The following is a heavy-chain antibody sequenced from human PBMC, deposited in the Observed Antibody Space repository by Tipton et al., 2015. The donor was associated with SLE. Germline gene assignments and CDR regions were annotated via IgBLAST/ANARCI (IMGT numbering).Heavy chain of an antibody. J-gene: IGHJ4*02. Sequence: TLSLTCTVSGGSISSYYWSWIRQPPGKGLEWIGEINHSGSTNYNPSLKSRVTMSVDTSKNQFSLKLSSVTAADTAVYYCARENDYGDYVIDYWGQGTLVTVSS. CDR2: INHSGST. CDR1: GGSISSYY. D-gene: IGHD4-17*01. CDR3: ARENDYGDYVIDY. V-gene: IGHV4-34*01.